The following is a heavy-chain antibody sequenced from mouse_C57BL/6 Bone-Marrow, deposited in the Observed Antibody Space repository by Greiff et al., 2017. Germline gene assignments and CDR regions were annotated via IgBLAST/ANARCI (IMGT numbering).Heavy chain of an antibody. J-gene: IGHJ3*01. CDR2: IHPSDSDT. CDR1: GYTFTSYW. Sequence: QVQLQQPGAELVKPGASVKVSCKASGYTFTSYWMHWVKQRPGQGLEWIGRIHPSDSDTNYNQKFKGKATLTVDKSSSTAYMQLSSLTSEDSAVYYCAIEDDGSQRVWFAYWGQGTLVTVSA. D-gene: IGHD1-1*01. V-gene: IGHV1-74*01. CDR3: AIEDDGSQRVWFAY.